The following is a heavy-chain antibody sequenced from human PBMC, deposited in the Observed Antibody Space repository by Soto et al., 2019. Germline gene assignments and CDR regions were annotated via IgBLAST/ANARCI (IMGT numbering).Heavy chain of an antibody. Sequence: EVQLVEFGGGLVQSGGSLRLSCEASGFMFSAYWMSWVRQDPGKKLEWVATISGGANDKFYVDSVKGRFTISRDDAKKSLFLEMNSLGHEDTAVYYCVREDWHRFDPCGQGTLVTVSS. J-gene: IGHJ5*02. D-gene: IGHD2-21*01. CDR2: ISGGANDK. CDR3: VREDWHRFDP. CDR1: GFMFSAYW. V-gene: IGHV3-7*01.